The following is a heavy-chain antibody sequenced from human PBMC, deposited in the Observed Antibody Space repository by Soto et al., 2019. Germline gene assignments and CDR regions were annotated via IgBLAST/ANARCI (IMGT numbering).Heavy chain of an antibody. CDR2: IYYSGST. V-gene: IGHV4-31*03. CDR3: ARGVGSSWSDHEYFQH. CDR1: GGSISSGGYY. Sequence: QVQLQESGPGLVKPSQTLSLTCTVSGGSISSGGYYWSWIRQHPGKGLEWIGYIYYSGSTYYNPSLKSRVTISVDTSKNQFSLKLSSVTAADTAVYYCARGVGSSWSDHEYFQHWGQGTLVTVSS. J-gene: IGHJ1*01. D-gene: IGHD6-13*01.